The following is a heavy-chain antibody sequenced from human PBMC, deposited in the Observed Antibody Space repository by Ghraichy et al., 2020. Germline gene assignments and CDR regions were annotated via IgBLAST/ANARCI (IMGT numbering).Heavy chain of an antibody. CDR1: GYTFTGYY. CDR2: INPNSGAT. D-gene: IGHD3-3*01. V-gene: IGHV1-2*02. CDR3: VRGGSITIFGVVYYNFGY. Sequence: ASVKVPCKASGYTFTGYYIHWVRQAPGQGLEWVGWINPNSGATRYTQTLQGRVTMTRDTSITTAYMELSRLRSDDTAVYYCVRGGSITIFGVVYYNFGYWGQGALVTVSS. J-gene: IGHJ4*02.